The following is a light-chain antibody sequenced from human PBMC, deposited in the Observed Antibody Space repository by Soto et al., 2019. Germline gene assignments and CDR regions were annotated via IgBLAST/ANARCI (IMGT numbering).Light chain of an antibody. CDR2: YNSDSNK. J-gene: IGLJ2*01. CDR1: SGISVGSYT. CDR3: MILHTGASV. V-gene: IGLV5-45*03. Sequence: QPVLTQPSSLSASPGTSASLTCTLRSGISVGSYTIYWYQQKPGSPPQYLLRYNSDSNKHQGSGVPSRFSGSKDASANAGILLISGLQSEDEADYYCMILHTGASVFGGGTKLTVL.